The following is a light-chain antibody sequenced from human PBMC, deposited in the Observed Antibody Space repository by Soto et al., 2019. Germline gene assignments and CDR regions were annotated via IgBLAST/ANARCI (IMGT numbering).Light chain of an antibody. V-gene: IGKV3-11*01. J-gene: IGKJ4*01. CDR2: DAF. Sequence: LSLSPWERATLSCRASQTVSRYLFWYQQKPGQAPRLLIYDAFNRAPGIPARFSGSGSGTDFSLTISSLEPEDFAVYYCLQRGDWPPSFGGGTKVDIK. CDR3: LQRGDWPPS. CDR1: QTVSRY.